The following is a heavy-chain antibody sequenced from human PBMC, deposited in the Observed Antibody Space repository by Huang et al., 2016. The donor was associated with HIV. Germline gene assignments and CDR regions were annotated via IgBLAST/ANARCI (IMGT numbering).Heavy chain of an antibody. CDR3: ATKPTYDATGYSAVDF. J-gene: IGHJ4*02. D-gene: IGHD3-9*01. CDR1: GVSFSDHD. CDR2: ISNRGNT. Sequence: QVQLHQWGAGLVKPSETLSLTCAVYGVSFSDHDGMWIRQAPGKGLGGIGDISNRGNTNVRPSLRSRVTISLDTSKSQISLKLTLVTAADTALYYCATKPTYDATGYSAVDFWSQGTRVTVSS. V-gene: IGHV4-34*01.